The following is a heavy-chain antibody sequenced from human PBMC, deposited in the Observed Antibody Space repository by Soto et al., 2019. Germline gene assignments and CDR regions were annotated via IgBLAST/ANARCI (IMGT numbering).Heavy chain of an antibody. CDR2: ISGSGSST. V-gene: IGHV3-23*01. CDR3: AKMSDFWSGSPTYHFYY. CDR1: GFTFSSYA. J-gene: IGHJ4*02. D-gene: IGHD3-3*01. Sequence: EVQLLESGGGLVQPGGSLRLSCAASGFTFSSYAMSWVRQAPGKGLEWVSVISGSGSSTYYADSVKGRFTISRDNSKKTLYVQMNSLRAEDTAVYYCAKMSDFWSGSPTYHFYYWGQGTQGTVSA.